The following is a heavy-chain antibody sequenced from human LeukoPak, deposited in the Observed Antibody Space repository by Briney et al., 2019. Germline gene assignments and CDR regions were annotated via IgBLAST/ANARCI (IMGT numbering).Heavy chain of an antibody. V-gene: IGHV3-30*02. CDR3: AKVEYSSFTAFDI. CDR1: GFTFSSYG. J-gene: IGHJ3*02. Sequence: GGSLRLSCAASGFTFSSYGMHWVRQAPGKGLEWVAFIRYDGSNKYYADSVKSRFTVSRDNSKNTLYLQMNSLRAEDTAVYYCAKVEYSSFTAFDIWGQGTMVTVSS. D-gene: IGHD6-6*01. CDR2: IRYDGSNK.